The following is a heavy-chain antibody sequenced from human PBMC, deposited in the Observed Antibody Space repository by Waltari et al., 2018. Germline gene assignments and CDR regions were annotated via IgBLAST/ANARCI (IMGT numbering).Heavy chain of an antibody. J-gene: IGHJ3*02. CDR2: ISWNSGSI. D-gene: IGHD1-26*01. CDR1: GFTFDDYA. Sequence: EVQLVESGGGLVQPGRSLRLSCAASGFTFDDYAMHWVRQAPGKGLEWVSGISWNSGSIGYADSVKGRFTISRDNAKNSLYLQMNSLRSEDTAGYYCARDVDRATHPEEAFDIWGQGTMVTVSS. CDR3: ARDVDRATHPEEAFDI. V-gene: IGHV3-9*01.